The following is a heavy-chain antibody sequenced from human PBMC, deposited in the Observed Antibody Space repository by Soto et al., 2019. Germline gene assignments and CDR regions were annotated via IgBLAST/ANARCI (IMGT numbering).Heavy chain of an antibody. Sequence: GGSLRLSCAASGFTFSSYAMSWVRQAPGKGLEWVSAISGSGGSTYYADSVKGRFTISRDNSKNTLYLQMNSLRAEDTAVYYCAKDQGSGLLWFGELLKNGMDVWGQGTTVTVSS. J-gene: IGHJ6*02. D-gene: IGHD3-10*01. CDR2: ISGSGGST. CDR3: AKDQGSGLLWFGELLKNGMDV. V-gene: IGHV3-23*01. CDR1: GFTFSSYA.